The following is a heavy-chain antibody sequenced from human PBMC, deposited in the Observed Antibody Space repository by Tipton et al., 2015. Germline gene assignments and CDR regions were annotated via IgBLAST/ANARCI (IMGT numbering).Heavy chain of an antibody. D-gene: IGHD6-13*01. V-gene: IGHV3-20*04. Sequence: GSLRLSCVASGFTFDDSGMHWVRQAPGKGLEWVSGINWNGGMTAHADSVKGRFIISRDNAQNSLFLQMNSLTAEDTAFYYCAREGSSWYFGVYWGQGTLVSVSS. CDR3: AREGSSWYFGVY. J-gene: IGHJ4*02. CDR1: GFTFDDSG. CDR2: INWNGGMT.